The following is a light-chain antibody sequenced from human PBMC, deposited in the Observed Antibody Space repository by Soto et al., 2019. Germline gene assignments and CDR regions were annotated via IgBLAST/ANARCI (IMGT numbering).Light chain of an antibody. V-gene: IGLV2-11*01. J-gene: IGLJ1*01. Sequence: QSALTQPRSVSGSPGQSVTISCTGTSSDVGAYNYVSWYQQHPGKAPKVMIYDVSKRPSGVPDRFSGSKSGTTASLTISGLQADDDADYYCCSYAGSYNYVFGSGTKVTVL. CDR3: CSYAGSYNYV. CDR2: DVS. CDR1: SSDVGAYNY.